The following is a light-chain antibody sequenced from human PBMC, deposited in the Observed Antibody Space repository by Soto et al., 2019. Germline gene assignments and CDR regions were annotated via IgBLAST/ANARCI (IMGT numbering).Light chain of an antibody. Sequence: EIVLTQSPGTLSLSPGQRATLSCRASESISRDYLAWYQQRLGQAPRLLIYGASSGATGIPDRFSGSGSGTDFTLTISRLEPEDFAVYYCQQRSNSITFGQGTRLEIK. CDR3: QQRSNSIT. CDR2: GAS. CDR1: ESISRDY. V-gene: IGKV3D-20*02. J-gene: IGKJ5*01.